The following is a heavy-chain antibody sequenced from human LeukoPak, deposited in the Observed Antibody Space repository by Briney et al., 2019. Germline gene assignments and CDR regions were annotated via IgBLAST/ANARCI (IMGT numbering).Heavy chain of an antibody. J-gene: IGHJ4*02. V-gene: IGHV3-30*02. CDR2: IRYDGSKK. Sequence: GGSLRLSCAASGFTFSYYGIHWVRQAPGKGLEWVAFIRYDGSKKYYADSVKGRFTISRDNSKNTVYLQMNSLRAEDTAVYYCAKDSRSLAAAGEVDYWGQGTLVTVSS. D-gene: IGHD6-13*01. CDR1: GFTFSYYG. CDR3: AKDSRSLAAAGEVDY.